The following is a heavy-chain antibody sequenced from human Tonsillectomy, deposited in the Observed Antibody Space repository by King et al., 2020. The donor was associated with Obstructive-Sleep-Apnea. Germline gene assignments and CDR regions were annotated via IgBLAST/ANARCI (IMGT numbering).Heavy chain of an antibody. CDR1: GGSISGGGYY. V-gene: IGHV4-31*03. CDR2: IYYSGDA. D-gene: IGHD5-24*01. J-gene: IGHJ4*02. CDR3: ARDDFRDGYNHWVDY. Sequence: PLQESGPGLVKPSQTLSLTCTVSGGSISGGGYYWNWIRQHPGKGLEWIGYIYYSGDAYYNPSLRSRVTISVDTSKNQFSLKLSSVTAADTAVYYCARDDFRDGYNHWVDYWGQGTLVTVSS.